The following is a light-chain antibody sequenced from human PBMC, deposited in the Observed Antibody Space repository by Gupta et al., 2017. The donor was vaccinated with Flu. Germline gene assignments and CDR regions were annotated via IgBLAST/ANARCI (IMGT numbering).Light chain of an antibody. V-gene: IGKV3-11*01. CDR1: QNVASY. J-gene: IGKJ5*01. Sequence: PATLALSPGERATLSCRASQNVASYLAWYQQKPGQAPRLLISDASSRATDIPARFSGSGSGTEFTLTISSLQPEDFALYYCQQRSSWPITFGQGTLLEIK. CDR3: QQRSSWPIT. CDR2: DAS.